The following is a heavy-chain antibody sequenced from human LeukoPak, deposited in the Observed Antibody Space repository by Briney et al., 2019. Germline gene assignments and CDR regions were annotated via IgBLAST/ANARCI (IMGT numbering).Heavy chain of an antibody. J-gene: IGHJ4*02. CDR1: GFTFSSYA. CDR3: ARAIPRYTVATISDY. CDR2: ISYDGSNK. V-gene: IGHV3-30*04. D-gene: IGHD5-12*01. Sequence: PGGSLRLSCAASGFTFSSYAMHWVRQAPGKGLEWVAVISYDGSNKYYADSVKGRFTISRDNSKNTLYLQMNSLRAEDTAVYYCARAIPRYTVATISDYWGQGTLVTVSS.